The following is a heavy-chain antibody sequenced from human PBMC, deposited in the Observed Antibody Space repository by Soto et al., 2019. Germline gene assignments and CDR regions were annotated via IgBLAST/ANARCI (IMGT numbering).Heavy chain of an antibody. D-gene: IGHD4-4*01. CDR2: IWYDGSNK. J-gene: IGHJ6*02. Sequence: QVQLVESGGGVVQPGRSLRLSCAASGFTFSSYGMHWVRQAPGKGLEWVAVIWYDGSNKYYADSVKGRFTISRDNSKNTLYLQMNSLRAEDTAVYYCAKDKSNYDPPSCMDVWGQGTTVTVSS. V-gene: IGHV3-33*06. CDR3: AKDKSNYDPPSCMDV. CDR1: GFTFSSYG.